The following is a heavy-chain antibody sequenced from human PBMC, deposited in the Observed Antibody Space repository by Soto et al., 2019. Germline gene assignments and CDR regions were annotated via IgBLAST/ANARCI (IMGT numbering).Heavy chain of an antibody. Sequence: SETLSLTCAVYGGSFSGYYWSWIRQPPGKGLEWIGEINHSGSTNYNPSLKSRVTISVDTSKNQFSLNLSSVTAADTAVYYCARWVEVSLDYFDSWGQGTPVTVSS. CDR2: INHSGST. J-gene: IGHJ4*02. CDR1: GGSFSGYY. V-gene: IGHV4-34*01. CDR3: ARWVEVSLDYFDS. D-gene: IGHD2-15*01.